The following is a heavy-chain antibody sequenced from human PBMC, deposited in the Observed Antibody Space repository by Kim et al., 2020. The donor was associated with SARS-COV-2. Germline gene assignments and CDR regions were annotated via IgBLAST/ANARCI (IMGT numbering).Heavy chain of an antibody. J-gene: IGHJ4*02. Sequence: GGSLRLSCAASGFTFDDYAMHWVRQAPGKGLEWVSLITGDGGSTYYADSVKGRFTISRDNSKNSLYMQMNSLRTEETALYYCSKDRNSGFYHPFDFWGQGTLVTVSS. CDR3: SKDRNSGFYHPFDF. CDR2: ITGDGGST. D-gene: IGHD1-26*01. CDR1: GFTFDDYA. V-gene: IGHV3-43*02.